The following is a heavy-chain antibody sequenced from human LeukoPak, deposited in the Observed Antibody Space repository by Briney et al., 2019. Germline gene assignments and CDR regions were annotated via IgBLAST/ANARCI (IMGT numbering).Heavy chain of an antibody. CDR3: ASNDYYDSSGYQEYFQH. CDR2: IYYSGST. V-gene: IGHV4-31*03. J-gene: IGHJ1*01. CDR1: GGSISSGGYY. Sequence: PSQTLSLTCTVSGGSISSGGYYWSWIRQHPGKGLEWIGYIYYSGSTYYNPSLKSRVTISVDTSKNQFSLRLSSVTAADTAVYYCASNDYYDSSGYQEYFQHWGQGTLVTVSS. D-gene: IGHD3-22*01.